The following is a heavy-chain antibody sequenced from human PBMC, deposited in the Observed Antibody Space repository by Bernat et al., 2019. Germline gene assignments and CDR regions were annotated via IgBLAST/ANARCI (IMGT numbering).Heavy chain of an antibody. CDR1: GLTFSSYW. Sequence: EVQLVESGGGLVQPGGSLRLSCAASGLTFSSYWMSWVRQAPGKGLEWVANIKQDGSEKYYVDSVQRRFPISRDNAKNSLYLKMNSLSAEDTAVYYCARDFDYWGQGTLVTVSS. V-gene: IGHV3-7*03. CDR2: IKQDGSEK. CDR3: ARDFDY. J-gene: IGHJ4*02.